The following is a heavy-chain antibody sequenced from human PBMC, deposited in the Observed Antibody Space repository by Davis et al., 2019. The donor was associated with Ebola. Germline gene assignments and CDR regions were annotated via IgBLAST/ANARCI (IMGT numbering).Heavy chain of an antibody. CDR1: GYSFTSYW. V-gene: IGHV5-51*01. CDR2: IYPGDSDT. CDR3: ARLGTAMDDYYYYMDV. Sequence: GESLKISCKGSGYSFTSYWIGWVRQMPGKGLEWMGIIYPGDSDTRYSPSFQGQVTISADKSISTAYLQWSSLKASDTAMYYCARLGTAMDDYYYYMDVWGKGTTVTVSS. J-gene: IGHJ6*03. D-gene: IGHD5-18*01.